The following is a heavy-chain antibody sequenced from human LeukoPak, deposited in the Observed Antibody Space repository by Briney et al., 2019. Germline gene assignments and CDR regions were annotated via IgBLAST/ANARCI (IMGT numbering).Heavy chain of an antibody. Sequence: ASVKVSCKASGYTFTNYGIFWVRQASGQGLEWMGWISAYSGNTNYAQKLQGRVNMTTQTSTRTAYMELESLRSDDTAVYYCAISQGSYYDTSGYLGGGYWGQGTLVTVSS. CDR3: AISQGSYYDTSGYLGGGY. CDR2: ISAYSGNT. V-gene: IGHV1-18*01. D-gene: IGHD3-22*01. CDR1: GYTFTNYG. J-gene: IGHJ4*02.